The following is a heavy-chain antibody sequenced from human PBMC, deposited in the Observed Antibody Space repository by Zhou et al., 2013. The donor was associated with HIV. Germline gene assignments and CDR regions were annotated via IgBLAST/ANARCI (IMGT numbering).Heavy chain of an antibody. CDR3: ARALSTRWIGGGFYYMDV. J-gene: IGHJ6*03. CDR1: GHTFSSDV. CDR2: ISSYRGHT. Sequence: QVQLVQSGAEVKKPGSSVKVSGEVSGHTFSSDVINWLRQARGQGLEWMGWISSYRGHTDYAQKLQGRVSVTTDTSTNTAYMELRSLRSDDTAVYYCARALSTRWIGGGFYYMDVWGKGTTVAVS. V-gene: IGHV1-18*01. D-gene: IGHD6-19*01.